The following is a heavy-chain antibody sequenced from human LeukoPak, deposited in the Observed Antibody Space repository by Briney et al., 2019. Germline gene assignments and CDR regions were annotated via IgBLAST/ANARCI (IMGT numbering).Heavy chain of an antibody. D-gene: IGHD2-21*02. CDR3: AREPTLYCGGDCYYYYYGMDV. CDR1: GYTFTGYY. J-gene: IGHJ6*02. CDR2: INPNSGGT. Sequence: ASVKVSCKASGYTFTGYYMHWVRQAPGQGLEWMGWINPNSGGTNYAQKFQGRVTMTRDTSISTAYMELSRLRSDDTAVYYCAREPTLYCGGDCYYYYYGMDVWGQGTTVTVSS. V-gene: IGHV1-2*02.